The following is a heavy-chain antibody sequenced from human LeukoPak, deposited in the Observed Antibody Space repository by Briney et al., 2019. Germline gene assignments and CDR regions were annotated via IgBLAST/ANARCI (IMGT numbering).Heavy chain of an antibody. J-gene: IGHJ4*02. CDR2: IKQDGSEK. Sequence: GSLRLSCAASGFTFSSYCMSWVRQAPGKGLEWVANIKQDGSEKYYVDSVKGRFTISRDNAKNSLYLQMNSLRAEDTAVYYCVRVGFTAAGTSPFDYWGQGTLVTVSS. CDR3: VRVGFTAAGTSPFDY. D-gene: IGHD6-13*01. CDR1: GFTFSSYC. V-gene: IGHV3-7*01.